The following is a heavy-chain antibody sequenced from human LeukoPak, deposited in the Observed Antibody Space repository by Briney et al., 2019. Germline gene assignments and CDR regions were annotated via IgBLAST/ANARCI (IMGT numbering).Heavy chain of an antibody. Sequence: GGSLRLSCAACGFSFNNYAMSWVRQAPGKGLEWVSAISTTGGSTYYADSVKGRFTVSRDNSKNTLSLQMDSLRVEDTALYYCAKDWTTVVTPKGYYFDSWGQGTLVTVSS. D-gene: IGHD4-23*01. CDR1: GFSFNNYA. J-gene: IGHJ4*02. V-gene: IGHV3-23*01. CDR2: ISTTGGST. CDR3: AKDWTTVVTPKGYYFDS.